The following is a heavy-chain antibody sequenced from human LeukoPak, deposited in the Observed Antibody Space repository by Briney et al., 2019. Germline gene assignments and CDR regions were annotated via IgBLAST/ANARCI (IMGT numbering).Heavy chain of an antibody. J-gene: IGHJ4*02. CDR1: GFTFSSYW. Sequence: GGSLRLSCAASGFTFSSYWMSWVRQAPGKGLEWVANIKQDGSEKYYVDSVKGRFTISRDNAKNSLYLQMNSLRAEDTAVYYCARGRYDSSGYYPIFDYWGQGTLVTVSS. CDR2: IKQDGSEK. V-gene: IGHV3-7*04. D-gene: IGHD3-22*01. CDR3: ARGRYDSSGYYPIFDY.